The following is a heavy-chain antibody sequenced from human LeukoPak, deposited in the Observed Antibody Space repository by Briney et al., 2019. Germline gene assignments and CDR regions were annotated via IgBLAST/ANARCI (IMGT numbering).Heavy chain of an antibody. J-gene: IGHJ5*02. Sequence: GRSLRLSCAASGFTFSSYAMHWVRQAPGKGLEWVAVISYDGSNKYYADSVKGRFTISRDTSMNTLFLQMNSLGAEDTAVYYCAKGAAAGKVAWFDPWGQGTLVTVSS. CDR1: GFTFSSYA. D-gene: IGHD6-13*01. V-gene: IGHV3-30*04. CDR2: ISYDGSNK. CDR3: AKGAAAGKVAWFDP.